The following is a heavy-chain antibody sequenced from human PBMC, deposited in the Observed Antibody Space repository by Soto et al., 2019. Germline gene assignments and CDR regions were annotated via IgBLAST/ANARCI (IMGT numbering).Heavy chain of an antibody. Sequence: SETLSLTCAVSGHSISSGYYWGWIRQPPGKGLEWIGSIYHSGSTYYNPSLKSRVTISVDTSKNQFSLKLSSVTAADTAVYYCARVVDGYKAVFDYWGQGTLVTVSS. CDR3: ARVVDGYKAVFDY. J-gene: IGHJ4*02. CDR2: IYHSGST. V-gene: IGHV4-38-2*01. CDR1: GHSISSGYY. D-gene: IGHD5-12*01.